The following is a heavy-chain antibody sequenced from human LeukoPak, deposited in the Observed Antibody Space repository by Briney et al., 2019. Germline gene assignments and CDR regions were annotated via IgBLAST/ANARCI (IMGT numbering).Heavy chain of an antibody. CDR1: GGSISSSSYY. V-gene: IGHV4-39*07. D-gene: IGHD6-13*01. CDR3: ARGLQQLVFLGY. J-gene: IGHJ4*02. Sequence: SETLSLTCTVSGGSISSSSYYWGWIRQPPGKGLEWIGSIYYSGTTYYNPSLQSRVTISVDTSKNQFSLKLSSVTAADTAVYYCARGLQQLVFLGYWGQGTLVTVSS. CDR2: IYYSGTT.